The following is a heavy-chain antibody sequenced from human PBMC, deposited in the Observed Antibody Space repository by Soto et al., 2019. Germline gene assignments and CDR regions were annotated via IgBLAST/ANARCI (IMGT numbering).Heavy chain of an antibody. J-gene: IGHJ6*02. V-gene: IGHV4-59*01. CDR2: IYYSGST. Sequence: SETLSVTCTVAGGSISSYYWSWLRQPPGKGLEWIGYIYYSGSTNYNPSLKSRVTISVDTSKNQFSLKLSSVTAADTAVYYCARDLRWLRRSGYYSGMAVWGQGTTVTVSS. CDR1: GGSISSYY. CDR3: ARDLRWLRRSGYYSGMAV. D-gene: IGHD5-12*01.